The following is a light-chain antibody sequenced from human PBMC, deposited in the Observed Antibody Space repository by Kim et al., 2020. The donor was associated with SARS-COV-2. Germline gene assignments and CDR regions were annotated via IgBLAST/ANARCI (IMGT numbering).Light chain of an antibody. CDR1: QSLVFSGGNIY. CDR2: SVS. CDR3: MEGTHWPFT. V-gene: IGKV2-30*01. Sequence: PASTSCASSQSLVFSGGNIYLVWFHQRPGQTPRRLVYSVSARASRVPDRFSGSGSGTDFTLQIRRVEAEDVGVCYCMEGTHWPFTFGPGTKVDIK. J-gene: IGKJ3*01.